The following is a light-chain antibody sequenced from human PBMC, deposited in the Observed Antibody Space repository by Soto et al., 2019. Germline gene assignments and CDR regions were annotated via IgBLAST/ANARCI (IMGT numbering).Light chain of an antibody. CDR1: QSVSSSY. Sequence: EIVLTQSPGTLSLSPGERATLSCRASQSVSSSYLAWYQQKPGQAPRLLIYDASNRATGIPARFSGSGSGTDFTLTSSSLEPEDFAVYYCQQRSNWSWTFGQGTKVDI. V-gene: IGKV3D-20*02. CDR2: DAS. CDR3: QQRSNWSWT. J-gene: IGKJ1*01.